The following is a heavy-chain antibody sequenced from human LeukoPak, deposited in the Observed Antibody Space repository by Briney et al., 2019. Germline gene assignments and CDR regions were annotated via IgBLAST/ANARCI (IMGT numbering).Heavy chain of an antibody. CDR1: GGSISGYY. Sequence: SETLSLTCTVSGGSISGYYWSWIRQPPGKGLEWIGYIYYRGSTNYNPSLKSRVTISVDTSKNQFSLKLSSVTAADTAVYYCARSKMYSSGWRYFDYWGQGTLVTVSS. V-gene: IGHV4-59*08. CDR3: ARSKMYSSGWRYFDY. J-gene: IGHJ4*02. CDR2: IYYRGST. D-gene: IGHD6-19*01.